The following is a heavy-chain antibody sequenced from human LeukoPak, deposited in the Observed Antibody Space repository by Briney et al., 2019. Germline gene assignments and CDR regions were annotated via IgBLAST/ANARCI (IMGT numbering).Heavy chain of an antibody. V-gene: IGHV1-8*03. J-gene: IGHJ6*03. D-gene: IGHD2-2*02. CDR3: ARGVVPAAIQYYYYYYYMDV. CDR2: MNPNSGNT. Sequence: GASVKVSCKASGYTFTSYDINWVRQATGQGLEWMGWMNPNSGNTGYAQKFQGRVTITRNTSISTAYMELSSLRSEDTAVYYCARGVVPAAIQYYYYYYYMDVWGKGTAVTVSS. CDR1: GYTFTSYD.